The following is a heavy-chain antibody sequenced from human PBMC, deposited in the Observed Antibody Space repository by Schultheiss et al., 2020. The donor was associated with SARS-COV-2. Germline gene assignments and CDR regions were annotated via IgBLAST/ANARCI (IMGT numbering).Heavy chain of an antibody. CDR3: ARPYYGSGSYKYNWFDP. CDR1: GFTFDDYA. CDR2: ISWNSGSI. D-gene: IGHD3-10*01. J-gene: IGHJ5*02. V-gene: IGHV3-9*03. Sequence: SLKISCAASGFTFDDYAMHWVRQAPGKGLEWVSGISWNSGSIGYADSVKGRFTISRDNSKNTLYLQMGSLRAEDMAVYYCARPYYGSGSYKYNWFDPWGQGTLVTVSS.